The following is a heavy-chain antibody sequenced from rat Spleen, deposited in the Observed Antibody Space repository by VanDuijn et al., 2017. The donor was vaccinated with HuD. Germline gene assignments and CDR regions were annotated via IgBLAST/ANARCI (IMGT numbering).Heavy chain of an antibody. CDR2: ITTTGAVT. Sequence: EVQLVESGGGLVQPGRSLKLSCAASGFTFSDYNMAWVRQAPKRGLEWVASITTTGAVTYYPDAVKGRFTISRDNAKSTLYLQMDSLRSEDTATYYCARPAITTLGFAYWGQGVMVTVSS. D-gene: IGHD1-10*01. CDR3: ARPAITTLGFAY. V-gene: IGHV5-25*01. J-gene: IGHJ2*01. CDR1: GFTFSDYN.